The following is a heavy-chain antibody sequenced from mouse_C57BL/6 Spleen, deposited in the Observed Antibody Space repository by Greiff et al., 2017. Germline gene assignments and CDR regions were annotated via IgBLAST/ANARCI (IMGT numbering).Heavy chain of an antibody. CDR2: INPSNGGT. D-gene: IGHD1-1*01. Sequence: VQLQQPGTELVKPGASVKLSCTASGSTFPADCMHWVKQRPEQGLEWIGRINPSNGGTDYDSKFQGKATMTADKSSSTAYMQLSSLTSEDSAVYYCARVGVYYPGYFDYRGQGTTLT. CDR3: ARVGVYYPGYFDY. V-gene: IGHV1-53*01. J-gene: IGHJ2*01. CDR1: GSTFPADC.